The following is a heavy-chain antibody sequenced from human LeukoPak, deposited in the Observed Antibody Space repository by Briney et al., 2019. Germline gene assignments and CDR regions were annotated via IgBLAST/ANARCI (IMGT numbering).Heavy chain of an antibody. J-gene: IGHJ4*02. CDR3: TRVGYIDEGIDY. CDR1: GFTFSSYW. D-gene: IGHD5-24*01. V-gene: IGHV3-7*04. CDR2: IKQDGSKK. Sequence: GGSLRLSCAASGFTFSSYWMSWVRQAPGKGLEWVANIKQDGSKKSYVDSVKGRFTISRDNAKNSLYLQMNSLRAEDTAIYYCTRVGYIDEGIDYWGQETLVTVSS.